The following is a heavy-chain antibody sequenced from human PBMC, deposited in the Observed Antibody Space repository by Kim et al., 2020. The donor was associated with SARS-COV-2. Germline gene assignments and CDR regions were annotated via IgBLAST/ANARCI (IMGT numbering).Heavy chain of an antibody. Sequence: SETLSLTCTVSGGSISSYYWSWIRQPPGKGLEWIGYIYYSGSTNYNPSLKSRVTISVDTSKNQFSLKLSSVTAADTAVYYCARHMAYDINFDYWGQGTLVTVSS. CDR1: GGSISSYY. D-gene: IGHD3-9*01. J-gene: IGHJ4*02. CDR3: ARHMAYDINFDY. CDR2: IYYSGST. V-gene: IGHV4-59*08.